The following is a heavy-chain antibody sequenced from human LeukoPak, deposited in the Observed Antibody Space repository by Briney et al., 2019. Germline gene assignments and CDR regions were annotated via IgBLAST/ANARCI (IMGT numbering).Heavy chain of an antibody. CDR1: GFTFSSYW. CDR2: IKAKIHGETI. Sequence: GGSLRLSCAASGFTFSSYWMSWVRQAPGKGLEWVARIKAKIHGETIDYAAPVRGRFIISRDDSRNTVYLQMNSLKFEDTAMYYCTRRSTIWGRGTRVTVSS. J-gene: IGHJ4*02. D-gene: IGHD5-24*01. V-gene: IGHV3-15*01. CDR3: TRRSTI.